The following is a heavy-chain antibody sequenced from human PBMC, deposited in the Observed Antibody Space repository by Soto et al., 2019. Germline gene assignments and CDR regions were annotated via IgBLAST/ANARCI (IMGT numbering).Heavy chain of an antibody. D-gene: IGHD6-13*01. CDR1: GFIFTNFW. V-gene: IGHV3-74*01. CDR3: AKDSWYFDL. Sequence: PGGSLRLSCEASGFIFTNFWMHWVRQVPGKGLVWVSRIDTSGSSTSYADSVKGRFTISRDNAKNTVSLQMNSLRAEDTGVYYCAKDSWYFDLWSPGSLVTVSS. CDR2: IDTSGSST. J-gene: IGHJ4*02.